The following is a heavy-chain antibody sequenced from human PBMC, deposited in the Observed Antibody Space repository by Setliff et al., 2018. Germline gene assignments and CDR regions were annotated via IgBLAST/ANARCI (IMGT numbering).Heavy chain of an antibody. CDR2: INHSGST. Sequence: PSQTLSLTCAVYGGSFSGYYWSWIRQPPGKGLEWIGEINHSGSTNYNPSLKSRVTISVDTSKNQFSLKLSSVTAADTAVYYCAREVPRWEPTRGYYYYYMDVWGKGTTVTVSS. CDR1: GGSFSGYY. D-gene: IGHD1-26*01. CDR3: AREVPRWEPTRGYYYYYMDV. V-gene: IGHV4-34*01. J-gene: IGHJ6*03.